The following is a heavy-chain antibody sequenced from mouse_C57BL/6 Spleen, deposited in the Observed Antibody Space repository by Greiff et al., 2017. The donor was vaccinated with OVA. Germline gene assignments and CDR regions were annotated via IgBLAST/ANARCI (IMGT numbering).Heavy chain of an antibody. CDR2: LDPSDSYT. Sequence: QVQLQQPGAELVMPGASVKLSCKASGYTFTSYWMHWVKQRPGQGLEWIGELDPSDSYTNYNQKFKGKSTLTVDKSSSTAYMQLRSLTSEDSAVYDCARCETAQATLDYWGQGTTLTVSS. CDR3: ARCETAQATLDY. CDR1: GYTFTSYW. V-gene: IGHV1-69*01. D-gene: IGHD3-2*02. J-gene: IGHJ2*01.